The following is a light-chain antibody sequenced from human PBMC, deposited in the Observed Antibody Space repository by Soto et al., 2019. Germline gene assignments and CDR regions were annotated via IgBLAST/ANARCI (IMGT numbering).Light chain of an antibody. CDR1: SSDIGRYKY. J-gene: IGLJ1*01. V-gene: IGLV2-14*01. CDR3: SSYTDDTTYV. Sequence: QSVLTQPASVSGSPGQSITISCTGSSSDIGRYKYVSWYQQHPDKAPRLIIYEVTNRPSGVSSRFSGSKSHNTASLTISGLQAEDEADYYCSSYTDDTTYVFGNGTKVTVL. CDR2: EVT.